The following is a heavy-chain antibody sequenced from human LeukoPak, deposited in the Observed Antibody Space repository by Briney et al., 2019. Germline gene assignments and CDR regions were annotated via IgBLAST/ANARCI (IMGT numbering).Heavy chain of an antibody. D-gene: IGHD3-3*01. Sequence: PGGSLRLSCAASGFTVSSNYMSWVRQAPGKGLEWVSVIYSGGSTYYADSVKGRFTISRDNSKNTLYLQMNSLRAEDTAVYYCAREYYDFWSGYPYGMDVWGQGTTVTVSS. CDR1: GFTVSSNY. V-gene: IGHV3-66*01. J-gene: IGHJ6*02. CDR3: AREYYDFWSGYPYGMDV. CDR2: IYSGGST.